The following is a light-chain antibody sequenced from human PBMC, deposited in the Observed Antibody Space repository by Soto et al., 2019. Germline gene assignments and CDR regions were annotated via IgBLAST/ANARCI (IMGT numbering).Light chain of an antibody. Sequence: EIVLTQSPGTLSLSPGERATLSCRASEFLRSSYLVWYQQKPGQAPRLLIYAASKRATGIPDRFSGSGSATVYTLTINTVEPEDFAVYYCQQQGTFGQGTKLEIK. J-gene: IGKJ2*01. V-gene: IGKV3-20*01. CDR2: AAS. CDR3: QQQGT. CDR1: EFLRSSY.